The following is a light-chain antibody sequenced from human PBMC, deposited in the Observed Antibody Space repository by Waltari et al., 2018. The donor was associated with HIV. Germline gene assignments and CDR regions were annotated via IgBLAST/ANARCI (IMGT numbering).Light chain of an antibody. CDR3: QQYDNLLT. V-gene: IGKV1-33*01. CDR1: QDISNY. J-gene: IGKJ4*01. CDR2: DAS. Sequence: DIQMPQSPSSLSASVGARVPITCQASQDISNYLNWYQQKPGNAPKLLIYDASNLETGVPSRFSGSGSGTDYTVTISSLQPEDIATYYCQQYDNLLTFGGGTKVEIK.